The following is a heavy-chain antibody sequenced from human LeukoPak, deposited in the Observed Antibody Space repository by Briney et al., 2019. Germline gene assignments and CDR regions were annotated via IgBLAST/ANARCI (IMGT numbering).Heavy chain of an antibody. CDR2: IYYSGST. CDR1: GGSISSSSYY. D-gene: IGHD3-10*01. V-gene: IGHV4-39*01. CDR3: ARPHGSGSYYWFDP. Sequence: SETLSLTCTVSGGSISSSSYYWGWILQPPGKGLEWIGSIYYSGSTYYNPSLKSRVTISVDTSKNQFSLKLSSVTAADTAVYYCARPHGSGSYYWFDPWGQGTLVTVSS. J-gene: IGHJ5*02.